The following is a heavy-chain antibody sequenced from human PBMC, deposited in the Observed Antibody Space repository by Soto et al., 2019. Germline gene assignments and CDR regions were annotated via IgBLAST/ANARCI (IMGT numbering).Heavy chain of an antibody. CDR2: IIPIFGTA. CDR1: GGTFSSYA. D-gene: IGHD6-6*01. V-gene: IGHV1-69*13. Sequence: GASVKVSCKASGGTFSSYAISWVRQAPGQGLEWMGGIIPIFGTANYAQKFQGRVTITADESTSTAYMELSSLRSEDTAVYYCAREQLGPSLAALDYWGQGTLVTVSS. J-gene: IGHJ4*02. CDR3: AREQLGPSLAALDY.